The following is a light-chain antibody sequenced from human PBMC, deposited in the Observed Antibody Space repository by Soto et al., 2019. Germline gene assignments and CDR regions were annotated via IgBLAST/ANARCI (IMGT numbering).Light chain of an antibody. CDR1: ESISRDY. CDR3: QQYGGVPYT. J-gene: IGKJ2*01. CDR2: GAS. V-gene: IGKV3-20*01. Sequence: EIVLTQSPGTLSLSPGQRASLSWRASESISRDYLAWYQQRLGQAPRLLIYGASSGATGIPDRFSGSGSGTDFTLTISRLEPEDFAIYYCQQYGGVPYTFGQGTKLEIK.